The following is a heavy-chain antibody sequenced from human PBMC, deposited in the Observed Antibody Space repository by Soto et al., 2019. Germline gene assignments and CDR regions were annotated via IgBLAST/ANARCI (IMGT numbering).Heavy chain of an antibody. Sequence: QITLRESGPTLVKPTETLTLTCTFSGFSLATGGLGVGWVRQSPGRTLEWLALIYWDGDTRYSSSLKTRLSISMDTSKTQVVLTMTNLDTVDTATYYCARTTVTIYGLDIWGQGTMVIVSS. CDR1: GFSLATGGLG. D-gene: IGHD4-17*01. V-gene: IGHV2-5*02. CDR2: IYWDGDT. J-gene: IGHJ3*02. CDR3: ARTTVTIYGLDI.